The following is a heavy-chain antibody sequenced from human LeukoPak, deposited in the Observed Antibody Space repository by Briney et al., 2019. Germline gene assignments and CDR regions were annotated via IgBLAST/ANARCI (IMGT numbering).Heavy chain of an antibody. D-gene: IGHD2-2*01. CDR2: ISSSSSTI. J-gene: IGHJ4*02. Sequence: QPGGSLRLSCAASGFTFSSYSMNWVRQAPGKGLEWVSYISSSSSTIYYADSVKGRFTISRDNAKNSLYLQMNSLRAEDTAVYYCARDGYVVPAAIDYWGQGTLVTVFS. CDR3: ARDGYVVPAAIDY. CDR1: GFTFSSYS. V-gene: IGHV3-48*01.